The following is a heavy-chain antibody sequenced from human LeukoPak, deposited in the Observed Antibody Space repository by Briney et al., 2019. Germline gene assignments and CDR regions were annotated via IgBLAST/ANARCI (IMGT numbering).Heavy chain of an antibody. Sequence: SETLSLTCTVSGGSISSSSYYWGWIRQPPGKGLEWIGSIYYSGSTYYNPSLKSRVTISVDTSKNQFSLKLSSVTAADTAVYYCAREPRERTSNYDFWGGYYSSFDYWGQGTLVTVSS. CDR2: IYYSGST. V-gene: IGHV4-39*07. D-gene: IGHD3-3*01. CDR1: GGSISSSSYY. J-gene: IGHJ4*02. CDR3: AREPRERTSNYDFWGGYYSSFDY.